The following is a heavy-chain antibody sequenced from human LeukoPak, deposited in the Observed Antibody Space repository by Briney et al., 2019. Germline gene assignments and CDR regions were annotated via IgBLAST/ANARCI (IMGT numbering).Heavy chain of an antibody. CDR2: INQDGSQK. Sequence: GGSLRLSCAASGFTFSTYSMSWVRQAPGKGLEWVANINQDGSQKLYVDSVQGRFTISRDNTKNSLFLQMNSLRAEDTAVYYCARLKDGVTNFDGWGQGTLVTVSS. J-gene: IGHJ4*02. CDR1: GFTFSTYS. V-gene: IGHV3-7*01. CDR3: ARLKDGVTNFDG. D-gene: IGHD3-10*01.